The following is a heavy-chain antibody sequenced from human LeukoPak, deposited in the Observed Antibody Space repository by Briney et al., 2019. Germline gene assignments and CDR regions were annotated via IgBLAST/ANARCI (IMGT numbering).Heavy chain of an antibody. CDR3: AREGTSGTHLNWFDP. J-gene: IGHJ5*02. V-gene: IGHV4-4*07. D-gene: IGHD1-1*01. CDR2: IYSSGTT. Sequence: KASETLSLTCTVSGGSISNYYWSWIRQPAGKGLEWIGRIYSSGTTIYNPSLKSRVTLSVDTSKNQFSLKLSSVTAADTAVYYCAREGTSGTHLNWFDPWGQGTLVTVSS. CDR1: GGSISNYY.